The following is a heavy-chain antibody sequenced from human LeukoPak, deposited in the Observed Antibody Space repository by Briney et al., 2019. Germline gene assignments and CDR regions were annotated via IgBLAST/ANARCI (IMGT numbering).Heavy chain of an antibody. CDR3: ARDYKTDYYYYGMDV. J-gene: IGHJ6*02. Sequence: PGGSLRLSCAASGFTFSSSAMSWVRQAPGKGLEWVSAISNNGGYTYYADSVQGRFTISRDNSKSTLCLQMSSLRAEDTAVYYCARDYKTDYYYYGMDVWGQGTTVTVSS. D-gene: IGHD1-1*01. CDR1: GFTFSSSA. V-gene: IGHV3-23*01. CDR2: ISNNGGYT.